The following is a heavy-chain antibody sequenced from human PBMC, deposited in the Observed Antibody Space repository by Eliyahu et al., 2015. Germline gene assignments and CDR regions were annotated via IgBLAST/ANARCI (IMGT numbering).Heavy chain of an antibody. V-gene: IGHV1-8*01. CDR1: XYTFTSYD. D-gene: IGHD3-10*01. J-gene: IGHJ5*02. CDR2: MNPNSXNT. CDR3: ARGPAGSLFDP. Sequence: QVQLVQSGAEVKTPGXXVKVSCXASXYTFTSYDINWVRQATGQGLEWMGXMNPNSXNTGYAQKFQGRVTMTRNXSISTAYMELSSLRSEDTAVYYCARGPAGSLFDPWGQGTLVTVSS.